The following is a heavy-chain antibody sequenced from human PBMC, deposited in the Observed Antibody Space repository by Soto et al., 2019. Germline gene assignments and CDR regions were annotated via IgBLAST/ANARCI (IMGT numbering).Heavy chain of an antibody. CDR1: GYTFTRYG. Sequence: ASVKVSCKASGYTFTRYGVSWVRQAPGQGLEWMGWISGYDYNTNYAQKLQGRVTMTTDTSTSTAYMELRSLRSDDTAVYYCARDKDFVDVWGQGTTVTVSS. D-gene: IGHD2-15*01. V-gene: IGHV1-18*01. CDR3: ARDKDFVDV. CDR2: ISGYDYNT. J-gene: IGHJ6*02.